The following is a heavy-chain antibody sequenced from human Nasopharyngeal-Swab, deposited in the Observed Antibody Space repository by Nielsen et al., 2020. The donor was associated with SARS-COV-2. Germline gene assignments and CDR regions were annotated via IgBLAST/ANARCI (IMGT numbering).Heavy chain of an antibody. CDR2: IYYSGST. CDR1: GGSISSGGYY. D-gene: IGHD6-19*01. V-gene: IGHV4-61*08. Sequence: SETLSLTCTVSGGSISSGGYYWSWIRQHPGKGLEWIGYIYYSGSTNYNPSLKSRVTISVDTSKNQFSLKLSSVTAADTAVYYCARDRRGGVGAVAGDWYFDLWGRGTLVTVSS. J-gene: IGHJ2*01. CDR3: ARDRRGGVGAVAGDWYFDL.